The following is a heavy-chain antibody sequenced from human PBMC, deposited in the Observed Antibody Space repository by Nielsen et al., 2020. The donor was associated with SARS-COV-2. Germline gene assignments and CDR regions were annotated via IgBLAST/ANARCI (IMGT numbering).Heavy chain of an antibody. CDR2: ISSSGSTI. CDR1: GFTFSSYA. Sequence: GESLKISCAASGFTFSSYAMSWIRQAPGKGLEWVSYISSSGSTIYYADSVKGRFTISRDNAKNSLYLQMNSLRAEDTAVYYCARARTRGETFDYWGQGTLVTVSS. V-gene: IGHV3-11*01. D-gene: IGHD1-7*01. CDR3: ARARTRGETFDY. J-gene: IGHJ4*02.